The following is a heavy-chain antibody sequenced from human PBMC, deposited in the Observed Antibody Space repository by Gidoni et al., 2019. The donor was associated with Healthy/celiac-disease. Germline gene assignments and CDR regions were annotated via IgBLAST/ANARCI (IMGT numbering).Heavy chain of an antibody. CDR3: ARTAMMSNWFDP. CDR2: IIPIFGTA. V-gene: IGHV1-69*01. Sequence: QVQLVQSGAAGKQPVSSVKVSCTASAATFSSYTISWVRKAPGRVLEWMGGIIPIFGTANYAQKFQGRVTITADESTSAAYMGLSSLGSEDTAVYYCARTAMMSNWFDPWGQGTLVTVSS. CDR1: AATFSSYT. J-gene: IGHJ5*02. D-gene: IGHD3-16*01.